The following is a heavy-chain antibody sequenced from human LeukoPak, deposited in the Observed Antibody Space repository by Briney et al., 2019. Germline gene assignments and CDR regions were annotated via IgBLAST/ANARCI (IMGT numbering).Heavy chain of an antibody. Sequence: PSGTLSLTCAVSGGSISSNNWWSWVRQPPGKGLEWTGEIFHSGSTNYNPSLKSRVTISVDKSKNQFSLKLSSVTAADTAVYYCARHPTYSSGWYDYWGQGTLVTVSS. CDR2: IFHSGST. D-gene: IGHD6-19*01. V-gene: IGHV4-4*02. CDR1: GGSISSNNW. CDR3: ARHPTYSSGWYDY. J-gene: IGHJ4*02.